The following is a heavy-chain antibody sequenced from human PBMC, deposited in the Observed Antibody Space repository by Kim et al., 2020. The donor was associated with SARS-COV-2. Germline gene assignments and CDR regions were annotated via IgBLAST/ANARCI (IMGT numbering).Heavy chain of an antibody. D-gene: IGHD4-17*01. CDR3: ASAPAMTKREVCVFCMDV. CDR1: GGSISSYY. J-gene: IGHJ6*02. V-gene: IGHV4-59*01. Sequence: SETLSLTCTVSGGSISSYYWSWIRQPPGKGLEWIGYIYYSGSTNYNPSLKSRVTISVDTSKNQFSLKLSSVTAADTAVYYCASAPAMTKREVCVFCMDVWGQGTTVTVSS. CDR2: IYYSGST.